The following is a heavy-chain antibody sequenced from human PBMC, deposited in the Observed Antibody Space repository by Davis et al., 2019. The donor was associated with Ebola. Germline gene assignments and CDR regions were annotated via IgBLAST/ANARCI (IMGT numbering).Heavy chain of an antibody. CDR3: ARDRVGTVTTSYGIDV. V-gene: IGHV4-59*12. CDR2: IYYSGST. Sequence: SETLSLTCTVSGGSISSYYWSWIRQPPGKGLEWIGYIYYSGSTNYNPSLKSRVTISVDRSKNQFSLKLSSVTAADTAVYYCARDRVGTVTTSYGIDVWGQGTTVTVSS. D-gene: IGHD4-17*01. J-gene: IGHJ6*02. CDR1: GGSISSYY.